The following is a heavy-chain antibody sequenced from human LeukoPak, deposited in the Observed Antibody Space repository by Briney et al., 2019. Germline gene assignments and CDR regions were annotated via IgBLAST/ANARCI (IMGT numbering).Heavy chain of an antibody. J-gene: IGHJ5*02. CDR1: GGSISSYH. CDR3: AKTGLSGSYDWFDP. V-gene: IGHV4-4*09. D-gene: IGHD1-26*01. Sequence: SETLSLTCTVSGGSISSYHWSWIRQPPGKGLEWIGYIYTSGSTNYNPSLKSRVTISVDTSKNQFSLKLSSVTAADTAVYYCAKTGLSGSYDWFDPWGQGTLVTVSS. CDR2: IYTSGST.